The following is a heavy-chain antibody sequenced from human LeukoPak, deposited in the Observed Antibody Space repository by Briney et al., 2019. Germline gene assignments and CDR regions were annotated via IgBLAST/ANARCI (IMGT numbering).Heavy chain of an antibody. CDR3: ARGGDSSGYYFHFDY. D-gene: IGHD3-22*01. V-gene: IGHV1-46*01. CDR2: INPSGGST. Sequence: ASVKVSCKASGYTFTRYYMHWVRQAPGQGLEWRGIINPSGGSTSYAQKFQGRVTMTRDMSTSTVYMELSSLRSEDTAVYYCARGGDSSGYYFHFDYWGQGTLVTVSS. J-gene: IGHJ4*02. CDR1: GYTFTRYY.